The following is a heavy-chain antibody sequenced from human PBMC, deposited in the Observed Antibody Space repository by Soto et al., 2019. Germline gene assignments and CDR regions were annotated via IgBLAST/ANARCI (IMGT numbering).Heavy chain of an antibody. J-gene: IGHJ3*02. CDR1: GGSLIDDY. Sequence: QVQLQESGPGLVKPLETVSLTCTVSGGSLIDDYWNWIRQPPGKGLEWIGYVYYSGSTNYNPSLKSRVTIALDTSKKQCSLKLISVTAADTAVYYCARGNYYKSSTFDIWGHGTMVSVSS. V-gene: IGHV4-59*01. CDR2: VYYSGST. D-gene: IGHD3-10*01. CDR3: ARGNYYKSSTFDI.